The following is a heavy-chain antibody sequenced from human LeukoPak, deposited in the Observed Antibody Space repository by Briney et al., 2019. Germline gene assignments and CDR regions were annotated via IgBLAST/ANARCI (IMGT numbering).Heavy chain of an antibody. Sequence: ASVKVSCKASGYTFISYYINWVRQAPGQGLEWMGWMNPDNGNTGYAQKFQGRVTMTGDTSKSTAYMELSSLRAEDTAVYDCAREKRGGCYEYCDFDQWGQGTLVTVSS. D-gene: IGHD2-21*01. J-gene: IGHJ5*02. CDR2: MNPDNGNT. CDR1: GYTFISYY. V-gene: IGHV1-8*01. CDR3: AREKRGGCYEYCDFDQ.